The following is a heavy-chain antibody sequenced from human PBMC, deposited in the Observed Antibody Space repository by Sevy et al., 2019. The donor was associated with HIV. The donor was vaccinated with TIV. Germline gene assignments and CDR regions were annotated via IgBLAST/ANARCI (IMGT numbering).Heavy chain of an antibody. Sequence: GESLKISCAASGFTFSSYGMHWVRQAPGKGLEWVAFIRYDGSNKYYADSVKGRFTISRDNSKNTLYLQMNSLRAEDTAVYYCAKTRMAVVVPAAMLYGMDVWGQGTTVTVSS. V-gene: IGHV3-30*02. CDR1: GFTFSSYG. J-gene: IGHJ6*02. CDR2: IRYDGSNK. D-gene: IGHD2-2*01. CDR3: AKTRMAVVVPAAMLYGMDV.